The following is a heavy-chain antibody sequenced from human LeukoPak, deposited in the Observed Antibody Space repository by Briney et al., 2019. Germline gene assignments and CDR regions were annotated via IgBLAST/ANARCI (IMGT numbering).Heavy chain of an antibody. CDR3: ARDLGCSTASCRYNWFDP. J-gene: IGHJ5*02. V-gene: IGHV3-23*01. CDR2: ISQSGGRST. D-gene: IGHD2-2*01. CDR1: GFTFSSYA. Sequence: GGSLRLSCAASGFTFSSYAMTWVRQSPGKGLEWVSFISQSGGRSTDYADSVRGRFTISRDNSKNTLYLQMNSLRAEDTALYYCARDLGCSTASCRYNWFDPWGQGTLVTVSS.